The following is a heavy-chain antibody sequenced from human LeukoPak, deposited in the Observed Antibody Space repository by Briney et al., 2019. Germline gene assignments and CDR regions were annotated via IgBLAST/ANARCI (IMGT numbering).Heavy chain of an antibody. CDR1: GFTFSSYW. D-gene: IGHD3-22*01. Sequence: PGGSLRLSCVASGFTFSSYWMSWVRQAPGKGLEWVSSITTSSSYIYYADSVKGRFTISRDNAKNSLYLQMNSLRAEDTAVYYCARHVVALGFDYWGQGTLVTVSS. CDR3: ARHVVALGFDY. J-gene: IGHJ4*02. CDR2: ITTSSSYI. V-gene: IGHV3-21*01.